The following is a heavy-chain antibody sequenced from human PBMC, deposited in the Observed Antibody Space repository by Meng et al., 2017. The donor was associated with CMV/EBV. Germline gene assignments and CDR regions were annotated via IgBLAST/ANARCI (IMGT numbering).Heavy chain of an antibody. V-gene: IGHV3-15*01. CDR3: TTESAIFGVVKVNYYYGMDV. D-gene: IGHD3-3*01. CDR2: IKSKTDGGTT. Sequence: GGSLRLSCAASGFTFSNAWMSWVRQAPGKGLEWVGRIKSKTDGGTTDYAAPVKGRFTISRDDSKHTLYLQMNSLKTEDTAVYYCTTESAIFGVVKVNYYYGMDVWGQGTTVTVSS. J-gene: IGHJ6*02. CDR1: GFTFSNAW.